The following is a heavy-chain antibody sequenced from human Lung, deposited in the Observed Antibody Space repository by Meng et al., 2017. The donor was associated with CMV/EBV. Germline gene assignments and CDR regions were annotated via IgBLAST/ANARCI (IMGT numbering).Heavy chain of an antibody. CDR3: AKVRGYCSSTSCSPLHY. V-gene: IGHV3-23*03. CDR1: GFTFSSYA. CDR2: IYSGGSST. D-gene: IGHD2-2*01. Sequence: GESXKISCAASGFTFSSYAMSWVRQAPGKGLEWVSVIYSGGSSTYYADSVKGRFTISRDNSKNTLYLQMNSLRAEDTAVYYCAKVRGYCSSTSCSPLHYWGQGXLVTVSS. J-gene: IGHJ4*02.